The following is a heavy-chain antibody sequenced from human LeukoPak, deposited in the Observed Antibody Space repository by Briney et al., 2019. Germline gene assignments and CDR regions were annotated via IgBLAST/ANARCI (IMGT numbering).Heavy chain of an antibody. CDR3: AKKWGVYSAYYYYMDV. Sequence: GGSLRLSCAASGFTFSSYAMSWVRQAPGKGLEWVSAISGSGGSTYYADSVKGRFTISRDNSKNALYLQMNSLRAEDTAVYYCAKKWGVYSAYYYYMDVWGKGTTVTVSS. D-gene: IGHD1-26*01. V-gene: IGHV3-23*01. CDR2: ISGSGGST. CDR1: GFTFSSYA. J-gene: IGHJ6*03.